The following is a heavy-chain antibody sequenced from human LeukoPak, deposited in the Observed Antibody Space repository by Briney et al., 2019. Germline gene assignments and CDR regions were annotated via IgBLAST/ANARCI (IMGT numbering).Heavy chain of an antibody. CDR2: INPNSGGI. Sequence: ASVKVSCKASGYTFTGYYMHWVRQAPGQGLEWMGRINPNSGGINYAQKFQGRVTMTRDTSISTAYMELSRLRSDDTAVYYCAVDSSVAATLDYCSQGTLVTVSS. D-gene: IGHD6-19*01. V-gene: IGHV1-2*06. CDR3: AVDSSVAATLDY. J-gene: IGHJ4*02. CDR1: GYTFTGYY.